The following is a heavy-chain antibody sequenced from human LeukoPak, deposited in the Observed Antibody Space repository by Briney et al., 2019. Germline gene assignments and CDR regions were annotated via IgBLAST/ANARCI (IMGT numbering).Heavy chain of an antibody. CDR1: GYTFTSYD. V-gene: IGHV1-8*01. CDR3: ARVDCTSTNCYTWFRGGRRYYYGMDV. CDR2: MNSNSGNT. J-gene: IGHJ6*02. D-gene: IGHD2-2*02. Sequence: GASVMVSCKASGYTFTSYDINWVRQATGQGLEWMGWMNSNSGNTGYAQKFQGRITMTRNTSISTAYMELRSLRSDDTAVYYCARVDCTSTNCYTWFRGGRRYYYGMDVWGQGTTVTVSS.